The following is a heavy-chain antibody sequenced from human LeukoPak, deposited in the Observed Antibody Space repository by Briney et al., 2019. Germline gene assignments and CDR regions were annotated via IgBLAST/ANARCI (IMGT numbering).Heavy chain of an antibody. D-gene: IGHD6-13*01. CDR1: GGSISSYY. V-gene: IGHV4-59*01. J-gene: IGHJ6*03. Sequence: SETLSLTCTVSGGSISSYYWSWIRQPPGKGLEWIGYIYYSGSTNYNPSLKSRVTISVDTSKNQFSLKLSSVTAADTAVYYCAAIAAAGTDYYYYMDVWGKGTTVTVSS. CDR2: IYYSGST. CDR3: AAIAAAGTDYYYYMDV.